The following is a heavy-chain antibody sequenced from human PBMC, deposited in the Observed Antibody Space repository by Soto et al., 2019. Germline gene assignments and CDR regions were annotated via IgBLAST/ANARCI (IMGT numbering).Heavy chain of an antibody. CDR3: AREGDYYDSSGYYGVGYYGMDV. J-gene: IGHJ6*02. CDR2: INAGNGNT. D-gene: IGHD3-22*01. CDR1: GYTFTSYA. V-gene: IGHV1-3*01. Sequence: ASVKVSCKASGYTFTSYAMHWVRQAPGQRLEWMGWINAGNGNTKYSQKFQGRVTITRDTSASTAYMELSSLRSEDTAVYYCAREGDYYDSSGYYGVGYYGMDVWGQGTTVTVSS.